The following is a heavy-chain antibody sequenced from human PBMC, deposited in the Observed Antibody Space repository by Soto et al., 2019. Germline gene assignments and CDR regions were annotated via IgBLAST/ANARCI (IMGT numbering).Heavy chain of an antibody. V-gene: IGHV3-21*01. D-gene: IGHD3-3*01. J-gene: IGHJ3*02. Sequence: GGSLRLSCAASGFTFSSYSMNWVRQAPGKGLEWVSSISSSSSYIYYADSVKGRFTISRDNAKNSLYLQMNSLRAEDTAVYYCARDGSRFLEWLLKYRRQSASAFDIWGQGTMVTVSS. CDR2: ISSSSSYI. CDR3: ARDGSRFLEWLLKYRRQSASAFDI. CDR1: GFTFSSYS.